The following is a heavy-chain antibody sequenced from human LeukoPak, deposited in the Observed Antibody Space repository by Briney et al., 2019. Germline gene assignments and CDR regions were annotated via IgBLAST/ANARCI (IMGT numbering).Heavy chain of an antibody. CDR3: AKLFYSSGMYHFDY. CDR1: GFTVRSYY. CDR2: IYSGGST. Sequence: GGSLRLSCAASGFTVRSYYMTWVRQAPGKGLECVSVIYSGGSTYYADSVKGRFTISRDNSKNTLYLQMNSMRAEDTAVFYCAKLFYSSGMYHFDYWGQGTLVTVSS. D-gene: IGHD3-10*01. V-gene: IGHV3-53*01. J-gene: IGHJ4*02.